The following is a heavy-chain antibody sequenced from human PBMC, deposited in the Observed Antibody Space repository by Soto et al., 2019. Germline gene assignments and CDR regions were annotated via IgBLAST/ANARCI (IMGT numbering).Heavy chain of an antibody. CDR1: GFTFSSYE. CDR3: ARSMYSNFYYAMDV. D-gene: IGHD4-4*01. Sequence: GGSQRLSCAASGFTFSSYEMNWVRQAPGKGLEWVSYISSSGSTIYYADAVKGRFTMSRDNVENSLYLQMNSLRAEDTAVYYCARSMYSNFYYAMDVWGQGTTVTVSS. J-gene: IGHJ6*02. V-gene: IGHV3-48*03. CDR2: ISSSGSTI.